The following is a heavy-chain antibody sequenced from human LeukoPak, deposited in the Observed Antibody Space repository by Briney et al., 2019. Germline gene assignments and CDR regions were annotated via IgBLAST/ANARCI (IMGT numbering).Heavy chain of an antibody. CDR1: GGSISSSSYY. CDR2: IYYSGST. V-gene: IGHV4-39*01. D-gene: IGHD3-9*01. CDR3: ARSRYYDILTGYLGYFDY. Sequence: SETLFLTCTVSGGSISSSSYYWGWIRQPPGKGLEWIGSIYYSGSTYYNPSLKSRVTISVDTSKNQFSLKLSSVTAADTAVYYCARSRYYDILTGYLGYFDYWGQGTLVTVSS. J-gene: IGHJ4*02.